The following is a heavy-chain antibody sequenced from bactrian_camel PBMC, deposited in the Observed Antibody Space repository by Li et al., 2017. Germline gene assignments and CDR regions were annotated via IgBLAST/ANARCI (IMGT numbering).Heavy chain of an antibody. CDR2: MRDYSDIS. D-gene: IGHD8*01. CDR1: GDTDSGAS. Sequence: VQLVESGGGSVQAGGSLRLSCTVSGDTDSGASMGWYRQAPGKGREDVACMRDYSDISTYTDSVKGRFTISRDYAENMLYLQMNMLKPEDSAVYYCAATGPNARCPPPYWTWWGQGTQVTVS. CDR3: AATGPNARCPPPYWTW. V-gene: IGHV3S68*01. J-gene: IGHJ4*01.